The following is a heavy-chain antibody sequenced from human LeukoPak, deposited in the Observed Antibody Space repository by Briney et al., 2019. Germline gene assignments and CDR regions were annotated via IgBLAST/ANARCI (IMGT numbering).Heavy chain of an antibody. Sequence: SETLSLTCTVSGGSISSSSYYWGWIRQPPGKGLEWIGSIYYSGSTYYNPSLKSRVTISVDTSKNQFSLKLSSVTAADTAVYYCARDPRYCSSTSCYMGAFDIWGQGTMVTVFS. D-gene: IGHD2-2*02. CDR3: ARDPRYCSSTSCYMGAFDI. J-gene: IGHJ3*02. CDR1: GGSISSSSYY. V-gene: IGHV4-39*07. CDR2: IYYSGST.